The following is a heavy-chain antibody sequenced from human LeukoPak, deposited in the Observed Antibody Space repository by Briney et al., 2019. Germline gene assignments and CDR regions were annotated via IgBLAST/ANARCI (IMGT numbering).Heavy chain of an antibody. CDR2: ISGSGGST. CDR1: GFTFSNYA. D-gene: IGHD1-26*01. CDR3: AKDLAGSGSYSFDY. V-gene: IGHV3-23*01. J-gene: IGHJ4*02. Sequence: PGGSLRLSCAASGFTFSNYAMNWVSQAPGRGLEWVSAISGSGGSTYYADSVKGRFTISRDNSKNTLYLQMNSRRAEDTAVYYCAKDLAGSGSYSFDYWGQGTLVTVSS.